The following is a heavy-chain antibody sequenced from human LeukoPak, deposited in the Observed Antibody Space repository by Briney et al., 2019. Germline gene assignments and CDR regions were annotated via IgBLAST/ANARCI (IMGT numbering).Heavy chain of an antibody. Sequence: GESLRLSCAASGFTYYDYAMICVRQPPGKGLEWVSGTNWDAGRTGYADSVKGRFTISRDNAKNSLYLQMNSLRAEDTAVYYCAELGITMIGGVRGKGTTVTISS. J-gene: IGHJ6*04. D-gene: IGHD3-10*02. CDR2: TNWDAGRT. V-gene: IGHV3-20*04. CDR1: GFTYYDYA. CDR3: AELGITMIGGV.